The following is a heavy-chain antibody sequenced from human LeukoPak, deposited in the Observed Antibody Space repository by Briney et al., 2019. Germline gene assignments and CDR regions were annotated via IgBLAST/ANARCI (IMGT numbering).Heavy chain of an antibody. D-gene: IGHD1-7*01. Sequence: GGSLRLSCAASGFTFSGSAMHWVRQASGKGLEWVGRIRSKANSYATAYAASVKGRFTISRDDSKNTAYLQMNSLKTEGTAVYYCTREWNSYYFDYWGQGTLVTVSS. CDR3: TREWNSYYFDY. V-gene: IGHV3-73*01. CDR1: GFTFSGSA. J-gene: IGHJ4*02. CDR2: IRSKANSYAT.